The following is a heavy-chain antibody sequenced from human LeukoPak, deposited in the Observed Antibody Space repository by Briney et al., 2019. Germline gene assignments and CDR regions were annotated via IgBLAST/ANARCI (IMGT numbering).Heavy chain of an antibody. Sequence: SETLSLTCTVSGGSISSYYWSWIRQPPGKGLEWIGYVYYSGSTNYNPSLKSRVTISVDTSKNQFSLKLSSVTAADTVVYYCARAGYSNYNFDYWGQGTLVTVSS. CDR1: GGSISSYY. V-gene: IGHV4-59*01. CDR3: ARAGYSNYNFDY. J-gene: IGHJ4*02. D-gene: IGHD4-11*01. CDR2: VYYSGST.